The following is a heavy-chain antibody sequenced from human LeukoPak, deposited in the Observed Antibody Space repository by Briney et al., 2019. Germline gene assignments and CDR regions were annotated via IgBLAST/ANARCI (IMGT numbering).Heavy chain of an antibody. CDR1: GFTFDDYA. J-gene: IGHJ4*02. Sequence: SGGSLRLSCAASGFTFDDYAMHWVRQAPGKGLEWVSLISWDGGSTYYADSVKGRFTISRDNAKNSLYLQMNSLRAEDTAVYYCARGDYYFDYWGQGTLVTVSS. CDR3: ARGDYYFDY. V-gene: IGHV3-43D*04. CDR2: ISWDGGST.